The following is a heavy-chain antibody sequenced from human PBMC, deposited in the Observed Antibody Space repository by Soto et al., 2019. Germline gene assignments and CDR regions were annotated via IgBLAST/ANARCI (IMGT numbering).Heavy chain of an antibody. J-gene: IGHJ5*02. CDR1: GGTFSSYA. D-gene: IGHD3-10*01. CDR2: INTYNGNT. CDR3: ARGVGSGTYYNQYNWFDP. Sequence: ASVKVSCKASGGTFSSYAISWVRQAPGQGLEWMGWINTYNGNTNHAQKLQGRVTMTTDTSTSTAYMELRSLRSDDTAVYYCARGVGSGTYYNQYNWFDPWGQGTLVTVSS. V-gene: IGHV1-18*01.